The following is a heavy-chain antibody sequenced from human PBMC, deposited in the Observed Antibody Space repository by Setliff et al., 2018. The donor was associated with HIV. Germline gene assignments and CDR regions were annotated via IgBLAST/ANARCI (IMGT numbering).Heavy chain of an antibody. Sequence: GGSLRLSCVASGFTFNNAWMNWVRQAPGKGLEWLGRIKKSSDGGKTDYASPVKGRFTISRDDSKNTLYLQMDSLRAEDTAVYYCARGGANPSWFDSWGQGTLVTVSS. J-gene: IGHJ5*01. CDR2: IKKSSDGGKT. D-gene: IGHD3-16*01. CDR1: GFTFNNAW. CDR3: ARGGANPSWFDS. V-gene: IGHV3-15*05.